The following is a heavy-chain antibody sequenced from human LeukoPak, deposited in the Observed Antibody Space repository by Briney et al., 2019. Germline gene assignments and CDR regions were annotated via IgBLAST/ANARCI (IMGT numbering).Heavy chain of an antibody. V-gene: IGHV3-15*01. CDR1: GFTFSSYA. CDR2: IKSKTDGGTT. J-gene: IGHJ5*02. Sequence: GGSLRLSCAASGFTFSSYAMSWVRQAPGKGLEWVGRIKSKTDGGTTDYAAPVKGRFTISRDDSKNTLYLQMNSLKTEDTAVYYCTTVYFPGGVFGSTGFDPWGQGTLVTVSS. CDR3: TTVYFPGGVFGSTGFDP. D-gene: IGHD2-8*02.